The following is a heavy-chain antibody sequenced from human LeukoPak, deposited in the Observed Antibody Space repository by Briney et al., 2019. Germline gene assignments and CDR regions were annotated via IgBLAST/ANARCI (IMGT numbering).Heavy chain of an antibody. CDR3: ARVRCSPSDCAPNWFDP. V-gene: IGHV3-23*01. Sequence: GGSLRLSCAASGFTLSSYAMSWVRQAPGKGLEWVSSISGGGVSTYYADSVKGRFTISRDNSQNTLYLQMSSLRADDTAVYYCARVRCSPSDCAPNWFDPWGQGTLVTVSS. D-gene: IGHD2-15*01. CDR1: GFTLSSYA. J-gene: IGHJ5*02. CDR2: ISGGGVST.